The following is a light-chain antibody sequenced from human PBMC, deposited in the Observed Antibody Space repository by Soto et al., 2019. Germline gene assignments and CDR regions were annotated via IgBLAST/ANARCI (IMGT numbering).Light chain of an antibody. CDR1: QGISSY. Sequence: AIRMTQSPSSLSASTGDRVTITCRASQGISSYLAWYQQKPGKAPKLLIYAASTLQSGVPSRFSGSGSGTDFTLTISCLQSEDFATYYCQQYNSYSEAFGQGTKVHIK. V-gene: IGKV1-8*01. CDR3: QQYNSYSEA. J-gene: IGKJ1*01. CDR2: AAS.